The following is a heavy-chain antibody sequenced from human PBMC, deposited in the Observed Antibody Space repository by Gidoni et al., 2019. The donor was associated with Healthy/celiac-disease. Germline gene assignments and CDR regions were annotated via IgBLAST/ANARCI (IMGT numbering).Heavy chain of an antibody. Sequence: EVQLLASGGGLVQPGGSLRLSCSASGFTFSSYAMSWVRQAPGKGLEWVSAISGSGGSTYYADSVKGRFTISRDNSKNTLYLQMNSLRAEDTAVYYCAKETSRTYYDFWSGRGEFDYWGQGTLVTVSS. V-gene: IGHV3-23*01. CDR1: GFTFSSYA. CDR3: AKETSRTYYDFWSGRGEFDY. D-gene: IGHD3-3*01. CDR2: ISGSGGST. J-gene: IGHJ4*02.